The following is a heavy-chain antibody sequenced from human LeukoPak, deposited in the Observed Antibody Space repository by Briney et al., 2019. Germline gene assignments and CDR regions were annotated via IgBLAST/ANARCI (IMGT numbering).Heavy chain of an antibody. CDR1: GFTFSNAW. CDR2: IKSKTDGGTT. CDR3: TIHSSGWYGAWTDY. V-gene: IGHV3-15*01. J-gene: IGHJ4*02. D-gene: IGHD6-19*01. Sequence: PGGSLRLSCAASGFTFSNAWVSWARQARGKGLEWVGRIKSKTDGGTTDYAAPVKGRFTISRDDSNNTLYLQMNSLKTEDTAVYYCTIHSSGWYGAWTDYWGQGTLVTVSS.